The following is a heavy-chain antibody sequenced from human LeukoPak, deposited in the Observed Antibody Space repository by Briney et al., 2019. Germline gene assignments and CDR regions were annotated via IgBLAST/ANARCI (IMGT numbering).Heavy chain of an antibody. CDR2: IYSGGST. J-gene: IGHJ2*01. D-gene: IGHD3-3*01. CDR3: AREGGDFWSGYYYWYFDL. V-gene: IGHV3-53*01. CDR1: GFTVSSNY. Sequence: PGGSLRLSCAASGFTVSSNYMSWVRQAPGKGLEWVSVIYSGGSTYYADSVKGRFTISRDNSKNTLYLQMNSLRADDTAVYYCAREGGDFWSGYYYWYFDLWGRGTLVTVSS.